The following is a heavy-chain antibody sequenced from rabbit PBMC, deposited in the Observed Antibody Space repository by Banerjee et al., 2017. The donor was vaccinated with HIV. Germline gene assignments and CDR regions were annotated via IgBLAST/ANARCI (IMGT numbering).Heavy chain of an antibody. D-gene: IGHD4-1*01. Sequence: QEQLEESGGDLVKPEGSLTLTCTASGFSFSSGYDMCWVRQAPGKGLEWIGCIDGGNTGATYYASWAKGRFTISKTSSTTVTLQMTSLTAADTATYFCARDLAGVIGWNFNLWGPGTLVTVS. CDR2: IDGGNTGAT. J-gene: IGHJ4*01. CDR3: ARDLAGVIGWNFNL. CDR1: GFSFSSGYD. V-gene: IGHV1S45*01.